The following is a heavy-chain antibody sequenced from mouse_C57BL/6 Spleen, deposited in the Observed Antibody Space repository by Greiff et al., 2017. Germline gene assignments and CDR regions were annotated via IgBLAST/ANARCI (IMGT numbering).Heavy chain of an antibody. D-gene: IGHD2-1*01. J-gene: IGHJ4*01. CDR2: IYPGSGST. CDR3: ARSTLDYAMDY. Sequence: QVQLQQPGAELVKPGASVKMSCKASGYTFTSYWITWVKQRPGQGLEWIGDIYPGSGSTNYNEKFKSKATLTVDTSSSTAYMKLSSLTSEDSAVYYCARSTLDYAMDYWGQGTSVTVSS. CDR1: GYTFTSYW. V-gene: IGHV1-55*01.